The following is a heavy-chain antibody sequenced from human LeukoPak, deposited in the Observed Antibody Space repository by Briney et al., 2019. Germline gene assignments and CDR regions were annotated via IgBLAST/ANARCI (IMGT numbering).Heavy chain of an antibody. CDR2: TRNKANSYTT. CDR3: ARSGRSWTQMFDS. V-gene: IGHV3-72*01. Sequence: PGGSLRLSCAASGFTFSDHYMDWVRQAPGMGLEWVARTRNKANSYTTEYAASVKGRFTISRDESKNSLYLQMNSLKTEDTAVYYCARSGRSWTQMFDSWGQGTLVTVSS. D-gene: IGHD6-13*01. CDR1: GFTFSDHY. J-gene: IGHJ4*02.